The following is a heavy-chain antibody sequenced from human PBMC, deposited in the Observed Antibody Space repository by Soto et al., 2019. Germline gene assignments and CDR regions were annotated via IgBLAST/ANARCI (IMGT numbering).Heavy chain of an antibody. CDR3: ARHFDSGGYFPDY. CDR1: GYRFTSYW. J-gene: IGHJ4*02. Sequence: GESLKISYKASGYRFTSYWNAWVRQMPGKGLEWVGIIYPDDSDIKYSPSFQGQVTISADRSNSIAYLQWGSLKASDTAIYFCARHFDSGGYFPDYWGPGTQVTVSS. D-gene: IGHD3-22*01. V-gene: IGHV5-51*01. CDR2: IYPDDSDI.